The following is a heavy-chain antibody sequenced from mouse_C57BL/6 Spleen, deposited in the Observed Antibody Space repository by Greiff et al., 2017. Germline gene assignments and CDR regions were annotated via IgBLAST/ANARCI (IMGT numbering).Heavy chain of an antibody. CDR2: IYPGNSDT. CDR3: TLITTVVPGAY. Sequence: EVQLQQSGTVLARPGASVKMSCKTSGYTFTSYWMHWVKQRPGQGLEWIGAIYPGNSDTSYNQKFKGKAELTAVTSASTAYMELSSLANEDSAVYYCTLITTVVPGAYWGQGTLVTVSA. V-gene: IGHV1-5*01. CDR1: GYTFTSYW. J-gene: IGHJ3*01. D-gene: IGHD1-1*01.